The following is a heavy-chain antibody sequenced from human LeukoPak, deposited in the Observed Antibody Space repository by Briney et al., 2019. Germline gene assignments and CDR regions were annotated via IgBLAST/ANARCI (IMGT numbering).Heavy chain of an antibody. V-gene: IGHV4-39*01. CDR2: IYYSGST. CDR3: ARHVHSSGWYFDYFDY. J-gene: IGHJ4*02. CDR1: GGSISSSSYY. Sequence: PSETLSLTCTVSGGSISSSSYYWGWIRQPPGKGLEWIGSIYYSGSTYYNPSLKSRVTISVDTSKNQFSLKLSSVTAADTAVYSCARHVHSSGWYFDYFDYWGQGTLVTVSS. D-gene: IGHD6-19*01.